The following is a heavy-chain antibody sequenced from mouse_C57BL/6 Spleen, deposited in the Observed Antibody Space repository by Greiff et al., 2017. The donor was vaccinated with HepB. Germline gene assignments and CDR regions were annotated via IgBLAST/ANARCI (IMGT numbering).Heavy chain of an antibody. Sequence: QVQLQQPGAELVRPGSSVKLSCKASGYTFTSYWMHWVKQRPIQGLEWIGNIDPSDSETHYNQKFKDKATLTVDKSSSTAYMQLSSLTSDDSAVYYCATIYYDYDVDYWGQGTTLTVSS. D-gene: IGHD2-4*01. J-gene: IGHJ2*01. CDR2: IDPSDSET. V-gene: IGHV1-52*01. CDR1: GYTFTSYW. CDR3: ATIYYDYDVDY.